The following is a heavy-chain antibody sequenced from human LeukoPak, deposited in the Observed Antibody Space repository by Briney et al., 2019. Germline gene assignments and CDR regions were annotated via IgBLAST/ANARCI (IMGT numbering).Heavy chain of an antibody. D-gene: IGHD3-22*01. J-gene: IGHJ4*02. V-gene: IGHV7-4-1*02. CDR2: INTNTGNP. Sequence: ASVKVSCKASGCTFTSYAMNWVRQAPGQGLEWMGWINTNTGNPTYAQGFTGRFVFSLDTSVSTAYLQISSLKAEDTAVYYCARDIRTYYYDSSGYPDYWGQGTLVTVSS. CDR1: GCTFTSYA. CDR3: ARDIRTYYYDSSGYPDY.